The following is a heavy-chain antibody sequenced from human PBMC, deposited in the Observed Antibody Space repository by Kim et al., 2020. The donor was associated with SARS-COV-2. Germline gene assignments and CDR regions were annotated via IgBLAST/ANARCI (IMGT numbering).Heavy chain of an antibody. CDR3: AKKISIAALTGHGFDD. V-gene: IGHV3-23*01. CDR2: TSRRGAII. J-gene: IGHJ6*02. Sequence: GGSLRLSCAASGFTFTAYAMSWVRQAPGKGLEWVSATSRRGAIIYYADSVKGRFTISRDNSKNSLYLKMNSLRAEDTAVYSCAKKISIAALTGHGFDDSGPGTTGTVS. CDR1: GFTFTAYA. D-gene: IGHD6-6*01.